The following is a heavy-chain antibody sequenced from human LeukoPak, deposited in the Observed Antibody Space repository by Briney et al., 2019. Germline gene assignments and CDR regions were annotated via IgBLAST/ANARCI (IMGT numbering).Heavy chain of an antibody. J-gene: IGHJ4*02. CDR2: IYYSGST. CDR1: GGSISSSSNY. CDR3: ARRELLRGFDY. Sequence: SETLSLTCTVSGGSISSSSNYWGWIRQPPGKGLEWIGGIYYSGSTYYNPSLKSRVTISVDTSKNQFSLKLSSVTAADTAVYYCARRELLRGFDYWGQGTLVTVSS. V-gene: IGHV4-39*07. D-gene: IGHD1-26*01.